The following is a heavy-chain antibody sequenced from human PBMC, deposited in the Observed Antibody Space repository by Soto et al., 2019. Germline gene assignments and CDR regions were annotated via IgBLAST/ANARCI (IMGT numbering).Heavy chain of an antibody. Sequence: GGSLRLSCAASGFTFSSYAMSWVRQAPGKGLEWVSAISAGAVATNYADSVKGRFTISRDNSKNTLYLQMNRLRDEDTAVYYCAKSGWRDGGSSYYFDYWGQGXLVTVSS. CDR1: GFTFSSYA. CDR2: ISAGAVAT. D-gene: IGHD6-6*01. V-gene: IGHV3-23*01. J-gene: IGHJ4*02. CDR3: AKSGWRDGGSSYYFDY.